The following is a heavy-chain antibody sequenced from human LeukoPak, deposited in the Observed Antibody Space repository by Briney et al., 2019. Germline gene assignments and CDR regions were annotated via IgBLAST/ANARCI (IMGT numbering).Heavy chain of an antibody. D-gene: IGHD4/OR15-4a*01. CDR2: MHYSGVT. Sequence: PSETLSLTCTVSGGSISSYYWSWIRQPPGKGLEYIAYMHYSGVTNYNPSLKSRVSMSVDTSKNQLSLRLTSVTAADTAVYYCASIPYGSNGFDYWGQGTLVTVSS. CDR3: ASIPYGSNGFDY. CDR1: GGSISSYY. J-gene: IGHJ4*02. V-gene: IGHV4-59*01.